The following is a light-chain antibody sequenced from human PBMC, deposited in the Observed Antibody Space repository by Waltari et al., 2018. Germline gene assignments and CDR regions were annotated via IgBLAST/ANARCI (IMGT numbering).Light chain of an antibody. Sequence: QSALTKPASVSGYPGQSITISCTGTSSDVGGYNNVSWYQQHPGKAPKLMIYYVIKRPSCFSTRFSGSKSGNTASLTISGLQAEDEADYYCSSYTSSSRVFGGGTKLTVL. J-gene: IGLJ3*02. CDR3: SSYTSSSRV. V-gene: IGLV2-14*01. CDR2: YVI. CDR1: SSDVGGYNN.